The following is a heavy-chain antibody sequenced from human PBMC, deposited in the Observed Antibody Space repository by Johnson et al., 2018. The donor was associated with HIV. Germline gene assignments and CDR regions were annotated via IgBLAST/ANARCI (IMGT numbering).Heavy chain of an antibody. Sequence: QVQLVESGGGVVQPGGSLRLSCAASGFTFSSYAMHWVRQAPGKGLEWVAVIWYDGSNKYYADSVKGRFTISRDNSKNTLYLQMNSLRAEDTAVYYCARGGHAVVAKPFGAFDIWGQGTMVTVSS. CDR1: GFTFSSYA. J-gene: IGHJ3*02. V-gene: IGHV3-30*04. D-gene: IGHD2-21*01. CDR3: ARGGHAVVAKPFGAFDI. CDR2: IWYDGSNK.